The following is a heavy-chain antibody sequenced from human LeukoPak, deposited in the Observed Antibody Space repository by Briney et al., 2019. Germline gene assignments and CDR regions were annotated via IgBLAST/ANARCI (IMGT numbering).Heavy chain of an antibody. D-gene: IGHD3/OR15-3a*01. CDR3: ARDPARADFG. CDR2: IYSGGST. Sequence: GGYLRLSCAAAGFTSSSNYMSWVRQTQGKGLEWVSVIYSGGSTYYADSVKGRFTISRDNSKNTLYLQMNSLRAEDTAVYYCARDPARADFGWGQGTLVTVSS. J-gene: IGHJ4*02. V-gene: IGHV3-66*01. CDR1: GFTSSSNY.